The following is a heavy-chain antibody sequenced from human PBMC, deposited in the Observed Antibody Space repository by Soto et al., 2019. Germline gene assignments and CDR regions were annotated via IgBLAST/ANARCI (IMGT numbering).Heavy chain of an antibody. V-gene: IGHV3-23*01. Sequence: EVQLLESGGGLVQPWGSLRLSCAASGFTFSRYAMNWVRQAPGKGLEWVSVISGSGGSTYYADAVKGRFTISRDNSKNTLYLQMNSLRAEDTAVYYCAKRTVGWYFDLWRRGNLVAVSS. CDR3: AKRTVGWYFDL. CDR2: ISGSGGST. CDR1: GFTFSRYA. J-gene: IGHJ2*01. D-gene: IGHD1-26*01.